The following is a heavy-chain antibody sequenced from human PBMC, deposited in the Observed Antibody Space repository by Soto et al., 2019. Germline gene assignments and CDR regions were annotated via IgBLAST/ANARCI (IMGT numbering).Heavy chain of an antibody. CDR1: GFTFGDYA. V-gene: IGHV3-49*03. J-gene: IGHJ6*03. Sequence: GGSLRLSCTASGFTFGDYAMSWFRQAPGKGLEWVGFIRSKAYGGTTEYAASVKGRFTISRDDSKSIAYLQMNSLKTEDTAVYYCTRDRVVPAAIVYYYYYYMDVWGKGTTVTVSS. D-gene: IGHD2-2*01. CDR2: IRSKAYGGTT. CDR3: TRDRVVPAAIVYYYYYYMDV.